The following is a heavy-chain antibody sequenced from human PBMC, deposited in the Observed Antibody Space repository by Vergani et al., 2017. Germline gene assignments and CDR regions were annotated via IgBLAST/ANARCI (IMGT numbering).Heavy chain of an antibody. V-gene: IGHV3-23*01. D-gene: IGHD3-22*01. CDR3: AKDLPNFYDSSGYLYYYYYYGMDV. J-gene: IGHJ6*02. CDR1: GFTFSSYA. CDR2: ISGSGGST. Sequence: EVQLLESGGGLVQPGGSLRLSCAASGFTFSSYAMSWVRQAPGKGLEWVSAISGSGGSTYYADSVKGRFTISRDNSKNTLYLQMNSLRAEDTAVYYWAKDLPNFYDSSGYLYYYYYYGMDVWGQGTMVTVSS.